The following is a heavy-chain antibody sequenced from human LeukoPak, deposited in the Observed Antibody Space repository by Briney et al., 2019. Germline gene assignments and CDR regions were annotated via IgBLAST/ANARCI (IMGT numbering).Heavy chain of an antibody. CDR3: ARAPTDDYGDYSFDY. Sequence: GGSLGLSCAASGFTFSSNSMNWVRQAPGRGLEWVSYISSSRSTIYYADSVKGRFTISRDNAKNSLYLQMNSLRAEDTAVYYCARAPTDDYGDYSFDYWGKGTLVTVSS. V-gene: IGHV3-48*04. CDR2: ISSSRSTI. J-gene: IGHJ4*02. D-gene: IGHD4-17*01. CDR1: GFTFSSNS.